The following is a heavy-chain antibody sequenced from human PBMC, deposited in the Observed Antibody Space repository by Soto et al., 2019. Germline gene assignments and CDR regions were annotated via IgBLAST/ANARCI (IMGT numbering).Heavy chain of an antibody. Sequence: HVQVVESGGGVVQPGRSLRLSCATSGFTFRSDGMHWVRQAPGKGLEWVAFVWPDGSKKYYGDSVKGRFTISRDNSNNTLYLQMNSLRAEDTAIYDCAREEPGDYDNFYYGMDVWGQGTTVTVSS. V-gene: IGHV3-33*01. CDR2: VWPDGSKK. D-gene: IGHD4-17*01. J-gene: IGHJ6*02. CDR1: GFTFRSDG. CDR3: AREEPGDYDNFYYGMDV.